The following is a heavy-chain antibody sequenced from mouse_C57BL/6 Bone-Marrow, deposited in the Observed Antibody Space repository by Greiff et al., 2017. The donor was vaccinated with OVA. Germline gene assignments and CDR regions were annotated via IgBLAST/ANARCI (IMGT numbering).Heavy chain of an antibody. V-gene: IGHV1-15*01. Sequence: VQLQQSGAELVRPGASVTLSCKASGYTFTDYEMHWVKQTPVHGLEWIGAIDPETGGTAYNQKFKGKAILTADKSSSTAYMELRSLTSDDSAVYYCTREDDYDGMDYWGQGTSVTVSS. CDR1: GYTFTDYE. CDR2: IDPETGGT. J-gene: IGHJ4*01. CDR3: TREDDYDGMDY.